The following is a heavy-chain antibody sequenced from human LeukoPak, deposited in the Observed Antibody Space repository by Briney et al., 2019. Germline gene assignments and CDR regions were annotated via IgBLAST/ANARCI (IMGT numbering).Heavy chain of an antibody. D-gene: IGHD3-22*01. Sequence: GGSLRLSCAASGFTVSSNYMSWVRQAPGKGLEWVSVIYSGGDTYYADSVKGRFTISRDNSKNTLYLQMNSLRAEDTAVYYCAKGSTYYYDSSGYYGTHYYFDYWGQGTLVTVSS. J-gene: IGHJ4*02. CDR3: AKGSTYYYDSSGYYGTHYYFDY. CDR1: GFTVSSNY. V-gene: IGHV3-53*01. CDR2: IYSGGDT.